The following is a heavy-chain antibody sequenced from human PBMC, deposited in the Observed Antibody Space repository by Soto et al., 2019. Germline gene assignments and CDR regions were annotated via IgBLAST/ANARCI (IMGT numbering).Heavy chain of an antibody. CDR3: ARGGYENWFDP. D-gene: IGHD5-12*01. J-gene: IGHJ5*02. CDR2: IIPILGIA. Sequence: QVQRVQSGAEVKKPGSSVKVSCKASGGTFSSYTISWVRQAPGQGLEWMGRIIPILGIANYAQKFQGRVTITADKSTSTAYMELSSLRSEDTAVYYSARGGYENWFDPWGQGTLVTVSS. CDR1: GGTFSSYT. V-gene: IGHV1-69*02.